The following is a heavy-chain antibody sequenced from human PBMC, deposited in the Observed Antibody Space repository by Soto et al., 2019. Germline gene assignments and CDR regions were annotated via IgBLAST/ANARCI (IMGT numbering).Heavy chain of an antibody. D-gene: IGHD3-3*01. CDR3: ARGRVLEWLLYAYYGMDV. CDR1: GYTFTSYA. CDR2: INAGNGNT. J-gene: IGHJ6*02. V-gene: IGHV1-3*01. Sequence: QVQLVQSGAEVKKPGASVKVSCKASGYTFTSYAMHWVRQAPGQRLEWMGWINAGNGNTKYSQKFQGRVTITRDTCASTACMELSSMRSEDTAVYYCARGRVLEWLLYAYYGMDVWGQGTTVTVSS.